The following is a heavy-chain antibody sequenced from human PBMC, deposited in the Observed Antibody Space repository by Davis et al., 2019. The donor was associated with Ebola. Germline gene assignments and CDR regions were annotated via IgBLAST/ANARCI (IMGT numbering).Heavy chain of an antibody. V-gene: IGHV3-21*01. CDR1: GFTFSSYS. Sequence: GGSLRLSCAASGFTFSSYSMNWVRQAPGKGLEWVSSISSSSSYIYYADSVKGRFTISRDNAKNSLYLQMNSLRAEDTAVYYCARDLPSYCSGGSCWGQGTLVTVSS. CDR3: ARDLPSYCSGGSC. J-gene: IGHJ4*02. CDR2: ISSSSSYI. D-gene: IGHD2-15*01.